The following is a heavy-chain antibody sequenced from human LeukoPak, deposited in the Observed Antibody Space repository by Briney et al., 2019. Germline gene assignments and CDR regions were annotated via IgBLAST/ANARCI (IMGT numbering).Heavy chain of an antibody. CDR1: GGSFSNFFY. D-gene: IGHD2-2*02. CDR3: ARRYTASPGERFDY. CDR2: IYYSGNT. Sequence: SETLSLTCTVSGGSFSNFFYWTWIRQPPGRGLEWIGYIYYSGNTNYTPSLNSRVTISLDTSKNQFSLMLGSLTAADTAVYYCARRYTASPGERFDYWGPGILVTVSS. J-gene: IGHJ4*02. V-gene: IGHV4-59*08.